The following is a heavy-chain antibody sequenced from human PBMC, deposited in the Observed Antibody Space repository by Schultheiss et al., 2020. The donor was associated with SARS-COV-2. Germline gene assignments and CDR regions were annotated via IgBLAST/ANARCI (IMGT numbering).Heavy chain of an antibody. J-gene: IGHJ4*02. Sequence: GGSLRLSCAASGLTFSSHGMHWVRQAPGKGLEWVAVISYDENNKYYAGSVKGRFTISRDNSKKTLHLQMNSLRAEDTAVYYCASEAGDFWSGYNYCFDYWGLGTLVTVSS. D-gene: IGHD3-3*01. CDR3: ASEAGDFWSGYNYCFDY. CDR1: GLTFSSHG. V-gene: IGHV3-33*01. CDR2: ISYDENNK.